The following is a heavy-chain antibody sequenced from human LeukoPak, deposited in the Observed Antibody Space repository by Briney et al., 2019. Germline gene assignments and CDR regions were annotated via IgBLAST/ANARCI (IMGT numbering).Heavy chain of an antibody. CDR3: AVSPYYYDSNGRLFDY. J-gene: IGHJ4*02. V-gene: IGHV4-34*01. CDR1: GGSFSGYY. CDR2: INHSGST. Sequence: SETLSLTCAVYGGSFSGYYWSWIRQPPGKGLEWIGEINHSGSTNYNPSLKSRVTISVDTSKNQFSLKLSSVTAADTAVYYCAVSPYYYDSNGRLFDYWGQGTLVTVSS. D-gene: IGHD3-22*01.